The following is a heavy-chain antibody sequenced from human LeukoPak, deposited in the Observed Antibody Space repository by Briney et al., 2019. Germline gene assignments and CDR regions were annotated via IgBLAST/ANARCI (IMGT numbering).Heavy chain of an antibody. CDR1: VGSFSGYY. J-gene: IGHJ4*02. V-gene: IGHV4-34*01. CDR3: ARGLPFPRLAEFEY. CDR2: INHSGST. D-gene: IGHD6-19*01. Sequence: SETLSPTRAVYVGSFSGYYWTCIRQPPREGLERIGDINHSGSTNYNPSLKSLVTISVDTSKNQFSLKLSSVTAAETAVYYCARGLPFPRLAEFEYWGQGTLVTVSS.